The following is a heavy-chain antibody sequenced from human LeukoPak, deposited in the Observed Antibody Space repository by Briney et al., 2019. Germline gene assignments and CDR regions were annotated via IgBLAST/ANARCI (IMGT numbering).Heavy chain of an antibody. V-gene: IGHV1-69*01. CDR1: GGTFSSYA. CDR2: IIPIFGTA. CDR3: AGRGPRGYSYGYYMDV. Sequence: GSSVKVSCKASGGTFSSYAISWVRQAPGQGLEWMGGIIPIFGTANYAQKFQGRVTITADESTSTAYMELSSLRSEDTAVYYCAGRGPRGYSYGYYMDVWGKGTTVTISS. D-gene: IGHD5-18*01. J-gene: IGHJ6*03.